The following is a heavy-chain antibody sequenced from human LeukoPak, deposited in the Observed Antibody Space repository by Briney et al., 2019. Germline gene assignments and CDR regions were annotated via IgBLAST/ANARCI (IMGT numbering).Heavy chain of an antibody. V-gene: IGHV4-39*01. J-gene: IGHJ5*02. Sequence: PSDTLSLTCTVSGDSISSSSNYYWGWIRQPPGKGLEWIGSIHNSGSTYYNPSLKSRVTLSVDTSNDQFSLKLSSVTAADTAVYYCARGSRYGRRIDPWGQGTVVTVYS. D-gene: IGHD5-24*01. CDR1: GDSISSSSNYY. CDR3: ARGSRYGRRIDP. CDR2: IHNSGST.